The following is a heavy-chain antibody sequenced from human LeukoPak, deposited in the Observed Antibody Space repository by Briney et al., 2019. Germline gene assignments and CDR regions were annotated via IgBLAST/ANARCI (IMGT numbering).Heavy chain of an antibody. D-gene: IGHD3-9*01. CDR2: IESDGSST. CDR1: GSTFSDYW. Sequence: GGSLRLSCAASGSTFSDYWMHWVRQGPGEGLEWVSRIESDGSSTSYADSVKGRFTISRDNAKNTLYLQMNSLRAEDTAVYYCARSYYDILTGYWVDDTFDIWGQGTMVTVSS. J-gene: IGHJ3*02. V-gene: IGHV3-74*01. CDR3: ARSYYDILTGYWVDDTFDI.